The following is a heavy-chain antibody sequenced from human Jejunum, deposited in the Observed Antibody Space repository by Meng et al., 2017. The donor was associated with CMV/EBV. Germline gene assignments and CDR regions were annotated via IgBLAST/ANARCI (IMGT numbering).Heavy chain of an antibody. Sequence: TVSGGSSSSNLASWAWIRQSPGKGLEWIGSLYYGRSTYYNPSLRSRLTMSLDTSKNQFSLNLSSVTAADTGVYFCARHGQALPVRSWGQGTLVTVSS. CDR3: ARHGQALPVRS. D-gene: IGHD3-16*02. CDR2: LYYGRST. CDR1: GGSSSSNLAS. J-gene: IGHJ1*01. V-gene: IGHV4-39*01.